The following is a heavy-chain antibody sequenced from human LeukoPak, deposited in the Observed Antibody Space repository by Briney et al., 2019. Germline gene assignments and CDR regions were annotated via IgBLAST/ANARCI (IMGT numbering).Heavy chain of an antibody. D-gene: IGHD2-21*02. CDR3: AKAALLVVVTASDY. CDR2: IRYDGSNK. J-gene: IGHJ4*02. Sequence: GGSLRLSCAASGFTFSSYGMHWVRQAPGKGLEWVAFIRYDGSNKYYADSVKGRFTISRDNSKNTLYLQMNSLRAEDTAVYYCAKAALLVVVTASDYWGQGTLVTVSS. V-gene: IGHV3-30*02. CDR1: GFTFSSYG.